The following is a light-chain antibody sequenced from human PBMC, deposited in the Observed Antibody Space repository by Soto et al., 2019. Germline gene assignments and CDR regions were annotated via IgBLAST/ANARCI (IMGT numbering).Light chain of an antibody. J-gene: IGLJ1*01. V-gene: IGLV2-14*01. CDR3: NSSTTSISLYV. CDR2: DVS. CDR1: SSDIGGYDH. Sequence: QSALTQPASVSGSPGQSITISCTGTSSDIGGYDHVSWYQQHPGKAPKLMIYDVSVRPSGVSDRFSGSKSANTASLTISGLQAEDEADYYCNSSTTSISLYVFGPGTKVTVL.